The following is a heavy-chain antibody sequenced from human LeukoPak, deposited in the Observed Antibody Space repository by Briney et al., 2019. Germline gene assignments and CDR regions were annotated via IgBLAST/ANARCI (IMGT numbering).Heavy chain of an antibody. CDR2: ISGSGDTT. CDR1: GFTFSSYA. J-gene: IGHJ6*03. V-gene: IGHV3-23*01. CDR3: EKDTTAWWYHRAYMDV. Sequence: TGGSLRLSCAASGFTFSSYAMSWVRQAPGGGLEWVSAISGSGDTTYHADSVKGRFTISRDNSENRLPLQMDSLRAEDTAVYFCEKDTTAWWYHRAYMDVWGKGTTVTVSS. D-gene: IGHD2-15*01.